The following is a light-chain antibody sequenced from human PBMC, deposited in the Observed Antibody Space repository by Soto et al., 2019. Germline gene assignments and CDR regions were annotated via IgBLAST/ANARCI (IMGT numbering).Light chain of an antibody. CDR2: EVS. V-gene: IGLV2-14*03. J-gene: IGLJ1*01. CDR1: SSDVGAYDY. CDR3: SSYTSSSTRV. Sequence: QSAQTQPASVSGSPGQSITISCTGTSSDVGAYDYVSWYQQHPDKAPKLMIYEVSNRPSGVSNRFSGSKSVNTATLTISGLQAEDEADYYCSSYTSSSTRVFGTGTKLTVL.